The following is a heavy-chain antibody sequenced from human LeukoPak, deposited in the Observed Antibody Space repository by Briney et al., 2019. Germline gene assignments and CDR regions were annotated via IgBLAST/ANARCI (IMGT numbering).Heavy chain of an antibody. CDR3: ARGDYYDGGGRNWFDP. J-gene: IGHJ5*02. D-gene: IGHD3-16*01. CDR2: IHPSGTT. Sequence: PSETLSLTCTVSGSSMSDYYWSFIRQPAGKGLEWIGRIHPSGTTYFNPSLKSRVTMSVDTPQGQFSLRLTSMTAADTAVYFCARGDYYDGGGRNWFDPWGQGILVAVSS. V-gene: IGHV4-4*07. CDR1: GSSMSDYY.